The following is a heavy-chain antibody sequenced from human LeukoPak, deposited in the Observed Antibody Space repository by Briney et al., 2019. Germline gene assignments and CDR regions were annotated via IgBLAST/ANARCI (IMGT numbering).Heavy chain of an antibody. J-gene: IGHJ6*03. CDR2: ISGSGGST. D-gene: IGHD4-17*01. V-gene: IGHV3-23*01. Sequence: PGGSLRLSCAAPGFTFSSYAMSWVRQAPGKGLEWVSAISGSGGSTYYADSVKGRFTISRDNSENTLYLQMNSLRPEDTAVYYCAKDHGNYGYFYYYMDVWGKGTTVTVSS. CDR1: GFTFSSYA. CDR3: AKDHGNYGYFYYYMDV.